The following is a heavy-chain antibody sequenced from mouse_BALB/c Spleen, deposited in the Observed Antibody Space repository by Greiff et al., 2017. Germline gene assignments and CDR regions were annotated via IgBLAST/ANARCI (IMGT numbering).Heavy chain of an antibody. CDR2: IWSGGST. V-gene: IGHV2-2*02. CDR1: GFSLTSYG. Sequence: VQLQESGPGLVQPSQSLSITCTVSGFSLTSYGVHWVRQSPGKGLEWLGVIWSGGSTDYNAAFISRLSISKDNSKSQVFFKMNSLQANDTAIYYCASPYDGYSYYAMDYWGQGTSVTVSS. CDR3: ASPYDGYSYYAMDY. J-gene: IGHJ4*01. D-gene: IGHD2-3*01.